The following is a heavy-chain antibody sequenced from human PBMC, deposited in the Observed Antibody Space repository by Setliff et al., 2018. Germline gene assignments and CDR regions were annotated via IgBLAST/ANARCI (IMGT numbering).Heavy chain of an antibody. V-gene: IGHV1-69-2*01. CDR2: VDPKDGQA. CDR1: GYRFIVYY. J-gene: IGHJ5*02. D-gene: IGHD2-21*01. Sequence: ASVKVSCKGSGYRFIVYYIHWVRQTPGKGLEWMGRVDPKDGQAIYAKKFQGRFTITADTSIDTAYMELSSVTAADTAINFCVRGRTSGLFLSRFDPWGQGTLVTVSS. CDR3: VRGRTSGLFLSRFDP.